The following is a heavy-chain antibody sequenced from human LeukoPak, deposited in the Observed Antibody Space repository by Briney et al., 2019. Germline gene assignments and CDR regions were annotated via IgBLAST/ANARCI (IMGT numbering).Heavy chain of an antibody. CDR3: ARGDSSGYPFDY. Sequence: SVKVSCKASGGTFSSYAVSWVRQAPGQGLEWMGGIIPIFGTANYAQKFQGRVTITTDESTSTAYMELSSLRSEDTAVYYCARGDSSGYPFDYWGQGTLVTVSS. CDR1: GGTFSSYA. V-gene: IGHV1-69*05. J-gene: IGHJ4*02. CDR2: IIPIFGTA. D-gene: IGHD3-22*01.